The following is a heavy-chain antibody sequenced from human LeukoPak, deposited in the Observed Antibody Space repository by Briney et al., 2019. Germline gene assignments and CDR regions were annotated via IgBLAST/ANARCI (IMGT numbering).Heavy chain of an antibody. Sequence: GGSLRLSCAASGFTFSSYGMHWVRQAPGNGLEWVAVISYDGSNKYYADSVKGRFTISRDNSKNTLYLQVNSLRAEDTAVYYCAIGNEYYVDYWGQGTLVTVSS. V-gene: IGHV3-30*03. CDR1: GFTFSSYG. D-gene: IGHD3-10*01. CDR2: ISYDGSNK. J-gene: IGHJ4*02. CDR3: AIGNEYYVDY.